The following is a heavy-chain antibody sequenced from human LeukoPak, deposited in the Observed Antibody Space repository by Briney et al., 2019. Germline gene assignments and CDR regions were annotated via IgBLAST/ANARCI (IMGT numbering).Heavy chain of an antibody. CDR2: ISVSGGST. Sequence: GGSLRLSCAASGFTFSSYAMSWVRQAPGKGLVWVSAISVSGGSTYYADSVKGRFTITRDNSKNTLYLQMNSLRAEDTALYYCAKRRGGSYYDAFDIWGQGTMVTVSS. J-gene: IGHJ3*02. CDR3: AKRRGGSYYDAFDI. V-gene: IGHV3-23*01. CDR1: GFTFSSYA. D-gene: IGHD1-26*01.